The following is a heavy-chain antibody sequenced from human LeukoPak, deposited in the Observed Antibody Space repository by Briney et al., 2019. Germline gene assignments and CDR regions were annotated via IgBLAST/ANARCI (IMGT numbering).Heavy chain of an antibody. CDR1: GFTFRNYW. J-gene: IGHJ3*02. D-gene: IGHD1-14*01. CDR3: AVTAAAWYFRAFDI. V-gene: IGHV3-74*01. Sequence: GGSLRLSCAASGFTFRNYWMHWVRQAPGKGLVWVSRIPKDGSDTSHADSVKGRFTISRDNAKDTLYLQMNSLRAEDTAVYYCAVTAAAWYFRAFDIWGQGTMVTVSS. CDR2: IPKDGSDT.